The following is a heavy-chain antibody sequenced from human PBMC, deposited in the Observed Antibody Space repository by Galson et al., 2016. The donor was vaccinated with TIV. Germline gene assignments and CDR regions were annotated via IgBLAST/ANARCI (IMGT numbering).Heavy chain of an antibody. CDR1: GFTFSNYW. J-gene: IGHJ3*02. CDR2: INSDGSTT. CDR3: AAGRWSRGALDI. V-gene: IGHV3-74*01. Sequence: SLRLSCAASGFTFSNYWMHWVRQAPGRGLVWVSRINSDGSTTTYADSVEGRFTLSRDNAKNSLYLQMSKLRAEDTAVYYCAAGRWSRGALDIWGQGTMVTVSS. D-gene: IGHD1-26*01.